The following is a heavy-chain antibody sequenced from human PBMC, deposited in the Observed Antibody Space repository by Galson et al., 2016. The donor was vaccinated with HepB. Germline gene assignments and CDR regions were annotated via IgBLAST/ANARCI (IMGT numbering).Heavy chain of an antibody. CDR1: GFTFSTFA. CDR3: VKDKDYYGMDV. CDR2: ITHNGGDK. Sequence: SLRLSCAASGFTFSTFAMSWVRQTPGKGLEWVASITHNGGDKQYAESVKGRFTISRDNSKYTVYLKMHSLRGEDTALYYCVKDKDYYGMDVWGQGTTVIVSS. J-gene: IGHJ6*02. D-gene: IGHD3-10*01. V-gene: IGHV3-23*01.